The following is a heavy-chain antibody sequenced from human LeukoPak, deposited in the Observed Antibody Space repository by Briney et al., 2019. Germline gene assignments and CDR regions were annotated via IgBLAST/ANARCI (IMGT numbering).Heavy chain of an antibody. J-gene: IGHJ4*02. CDR2: IIPILGIA. CDR1: VGTFSSYA. V-gene: IGHV1-69*04. D-gene: IGHD5-18*01. CDR3: ARDGWQLWRGDY. Sequence: SVKVSCKSSVGTFSSYAISWVRQAPGQGLEWMGRIIPILGIANYAQKFQGRVTITADKSTSTAYMELSSLRSEDTAVYYCARDGWQLWRGDYWGQGTLVTVSS.